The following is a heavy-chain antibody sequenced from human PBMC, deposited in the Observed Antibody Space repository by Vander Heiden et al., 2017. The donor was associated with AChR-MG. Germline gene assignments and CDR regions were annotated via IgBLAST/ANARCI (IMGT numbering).Heavy chain of an antibody. CDR1: GATFRPSA. CDR3: ARARLVPLGQQLVLGGIHDAFDI. CDR2: IIPIFGTA. J-gene: IGHJ3*02. V-gene: IGHV1-69*01. D-gene: IGHD6-13*01. Sequence: QAQPVQSGAEVTKPGSSVKVSCKASGATFRPSAIRWVREAPGQGLEWMGGIIPIFGTANYAQKFQGRGTITADESTSTAYMELSSLRSEDTAVYYCARARLVPLGQQLVLGGIHDAFDIWGQGTMVTVSS.